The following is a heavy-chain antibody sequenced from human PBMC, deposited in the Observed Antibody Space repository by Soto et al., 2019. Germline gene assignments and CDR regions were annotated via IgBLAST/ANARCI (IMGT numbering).Heavy chain of an antibody. J-gene: IGHJ6*02. CDR3: ARGMGAGAKNSYGLDV. CDR2: ISYDGNNK. V-gene: IGHV3-30-3*01. Sequence: QVQLVESGGGVVQPGRSLRLSCAASGFTFSSFAMHWVRQAPGKGLEWVALISYDGNNKYYADSVKGRFTISSDNSKNTLDLQLNSLRADDTAVYYGARGMGAGAKNSYGLDVWGQGTMVTVSS. D-gene: IGHD3-16*01. CDR1: GFTFSSFA.